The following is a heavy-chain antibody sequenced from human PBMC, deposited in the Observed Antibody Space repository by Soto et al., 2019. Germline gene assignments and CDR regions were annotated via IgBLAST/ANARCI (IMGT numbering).Heavy chain of an antibody. CDR1: GFNVSRNY. CDR2: IYNDGRT. Sequence: EVQVVESGGGLVQPGGSLRLSCAASGFNVSRNYMAWVRLAPGRGLEWVSFIYNDGRTADADSVKGRFIISKDHSKNTLTLQMNSLRVEDRAVYYCARSTPIGLGDSFDIWGRGTAVIVSS. CDR3: ARSTPIGLGDSFDI. J-gene: IGHJ3*02. D-gene: IGHD2-15*01. V-gene: IGHV3-66*01.